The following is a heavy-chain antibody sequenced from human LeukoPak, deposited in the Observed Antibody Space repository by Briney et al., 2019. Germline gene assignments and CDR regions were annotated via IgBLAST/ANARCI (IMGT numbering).Heavy chain of an antibody. Sequence: RASVKVSCKASGYTFTSYAMHWVRQAPGQRLEWMGWINAGNGNTKYSQKFQGRVTITRDTSASTAYMELSSLRSEDTAVCYCARDGAIAAAGYFDYWGQGTLVTVSS. CDR1: GYTFTSYA. CDR3: ARDGAIAAAGYFDY. D-gene: IGHD6-13*01. V-gene: IGHV1-3*01. CDR2: INAGNGNT. J-gene: IGHJ4*02.